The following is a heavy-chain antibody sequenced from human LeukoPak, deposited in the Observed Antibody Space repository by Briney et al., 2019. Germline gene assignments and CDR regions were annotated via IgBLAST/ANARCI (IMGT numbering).Heavy chain of an antibody. V-gene: IGHV3-64D*06. CDR1: GFTFSTYA. J-gene: IGHJ4*02. CDR2: ISSSGGST. CDR3: VKAGGSGWYGDY. D-gene: IGHD6-19*01. Sequence: GGSLRLSYSASGFTFSTYAMHWVRQAPGKGLGYVSAISSSGGSTYHADSVKGRFTISRDNSKNTLYLQMSSLRAEDTAVYYCVKAGGSGWYGDYWGQGTLVTVSS.